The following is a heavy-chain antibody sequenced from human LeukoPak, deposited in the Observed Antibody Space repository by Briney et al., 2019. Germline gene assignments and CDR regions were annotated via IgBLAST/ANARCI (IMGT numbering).Heavy chain of an antibody. V-gene: IGHV3-7*02. J-gene: IGHJ4*02. CDR2: IKEGGSVK. D-gene: IGHD3-10*01. Sequence: GVSLRLSCAASGFTFSRYWMSWVRQAPGKGLEWVANIKEGGSVKYYVESVKGRFTISRDNAKNSLYLQMNSLRAEDTAVYYCAASITMFDYWGQGTLVSVSS. CDR1: GFTFSRYW. CDR3: AASITMFDY.